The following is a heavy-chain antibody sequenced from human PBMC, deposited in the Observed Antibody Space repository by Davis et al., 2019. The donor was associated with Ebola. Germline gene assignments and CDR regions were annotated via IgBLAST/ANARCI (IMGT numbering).Heavy chain of an antibody. CDR2: IYPGDSDT. J-gene: IGHJ4*02. CDR3: ARLSSSSWYAYDY. Sequence: GESLKISCKGSGYSFTSYWISWVRQMPGKGLEWMGNIYPGDSDTRYSPSFQGQVTISADKSISTAYLQWSSLKASDTAMYYCARLSSSSWYAYDYWGQGTLVTVSS. V-gene: IGHV5-51*01. CDR1: GYSFTSYW. D-gene: IGHD6-13*01.